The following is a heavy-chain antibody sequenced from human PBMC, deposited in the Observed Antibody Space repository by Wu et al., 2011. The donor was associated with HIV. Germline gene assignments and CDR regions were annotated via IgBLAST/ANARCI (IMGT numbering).Heavy chain of an antibody. CDR1: GGTFSNYA. D-gene: IGHD3-22*01. CDR2: IIPIFGTA. CDR3: TRGLLYYYDRSGYQNDAFDI. J-gene: IGHJ3*02. V-gene: IGHV1-69*14. Sequence: QVQLVQSGAEVKKPGSSVKVSCKASGGTFSNYAISWVRQAPGQGLEWMGRIIPIFGTANYAQKFQGRVTITADKSTSTAYMELSSLRSEDTAMYYCTRGLLYYYDRSGYQNDAFDIWGQGT.